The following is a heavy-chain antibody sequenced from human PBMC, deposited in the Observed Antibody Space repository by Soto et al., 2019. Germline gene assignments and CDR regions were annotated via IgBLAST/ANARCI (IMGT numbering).Heavy chain of an antibody. Sequence: EVQLVESGGGLVQPGRSLRLSCAASGFTFDDYAMHWVRQAPGKGLEWVSGISWNSGSIGYADSVKGRFTISRDNAKNSLYLQMNSLRAEDTALYYCAKDMALWFGELTELDYWGQGTLVTVSS. V-gene: IGHV3-9*01. J-gene: IGHJ4*02. CDR3: AKDMALWFGELTELDY. CDR1: GFTFDDYA. D-gene: IGHD3-10*01. CDR2: ISWNSGSI.